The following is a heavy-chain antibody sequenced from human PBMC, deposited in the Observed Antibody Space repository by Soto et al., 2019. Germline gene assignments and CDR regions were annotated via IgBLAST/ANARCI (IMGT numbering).Heavy chain of an antibody. V-gene: IGHV3-23*01. CDR2: ISGSGGST. D-gene: IGHD3-22*01. CDR1: GFTFSSYA. J-gene: IGHJ4*02. CDR3: AKDLGYYDSSGYYAPFGY. Sequence: AVESLGISCAASGFTFSSYAMSWVRQAPGEGLEWVSAISGSGGSTYYADSVKGRFTISRDNSKNTLYLQMNSLRAEDTAVYYCAKDLGYYDSSGYYAPFGYWGQGTLVTVSA.